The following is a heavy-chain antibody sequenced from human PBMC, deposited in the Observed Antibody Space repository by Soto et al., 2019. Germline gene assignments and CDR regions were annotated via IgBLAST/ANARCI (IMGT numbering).Heavy chain of an antibody. Sequence: NPSETLSLTCTVSGSSIINSAYYWAWLRQTPGKGLEWIGNIFYSGRVYYNPSLQGRVTMSVDTSRNQFSLQLRSVAAADTAVYFCARARIVLIPTAWFDPWGRGTLVTVSS. J-gene: IGHJ5*02. CDR3: ARARIVLIPTAWFDP. D-gene: IGHD2-21*01. V-gene: IGHV4-39*02. CDR1: GSSIINSAYY. CDR2: IFYSGRV.